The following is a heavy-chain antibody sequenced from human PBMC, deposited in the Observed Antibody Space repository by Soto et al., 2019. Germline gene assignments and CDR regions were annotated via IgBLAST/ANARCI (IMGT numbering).Heavy chain of an antibody. CDR3: AKGSHDSGGYHLFFDY. Sequence: GESLKISCAASGFTFSNYGMSWVRQAPGKGLEWVSAISGSGADTNYANSVKDRFTISRDNSKITLFLQMNSLRAEDTAVYYCAKGSHDSGGYHLFFDYWGQGTLITVSS. CDR1: GFTFSNYG. CDR2: ISGSGADT. V-gene: IGHV3-23*01. J-gene: IGHJ4*02. D-gene: IGHD3-22*01.